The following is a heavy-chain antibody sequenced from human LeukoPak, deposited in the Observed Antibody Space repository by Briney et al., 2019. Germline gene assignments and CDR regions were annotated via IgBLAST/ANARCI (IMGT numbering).Heavy chain of an antibody. V-gene: IGHV3-30*03. CDR2: ISYSGVVK. CDR3: ARWGSSGWYPMDV. J-gene: IGHJ6*02. CDR1: GYTFSDYG. Sequence: GGSLRLSCTASGYTFSDYGMHWVRQAPGKGLEWLSVISYSGVVKFYADSVKGRFTISRDNSKNTLYLQMNNLADEDTAVYYCARWGSSGWYPMDVWGQGTTVTVSS. D-gene: IGHD6-19*01.